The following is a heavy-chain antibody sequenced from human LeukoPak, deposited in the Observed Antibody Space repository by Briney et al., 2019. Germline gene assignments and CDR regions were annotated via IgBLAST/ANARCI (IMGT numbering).Heavy chain of an antibody. D-gene: IGHD1-26*01. CDR1: GFTFSRYA. V-gene: IGHV3-21*05. CDR2: INTDSSDI. CDR3: ARDTFHPELIDS. Sequence: GGSLRLSCAASGFTFSRYAMIGVRQAPGEGLEGVYYINTDSSDIHYAVYEKGLFLLSGDNARNTLYLQRSNLRAEESAVYYCARDTFHPELIDSWGQGTLVTVSS. J-gene: IGHJ4*02.